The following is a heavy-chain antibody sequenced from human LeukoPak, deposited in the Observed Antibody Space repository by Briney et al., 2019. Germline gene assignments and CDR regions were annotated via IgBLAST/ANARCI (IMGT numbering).Heavy chain of an antibody. CDR1: GFTFSSYW. CDR2: INSDGSST. V-gene: IGHV3-74*01. Sequence: PGGSLRLSCAASGFTFSSYWTHWVRQAPGKGLVWVSRINSDGSSTSYADSVKGRFTISRDNAKNTLYLQMNSLRAEDTAVYYCASYDSSGYYYVDAFDIWGQGTMVTVSS. CDR3: ASYDSSGYYYVDAFDI. D-gene: IGHD3-22*01. J-gene: IGHJ3*02.